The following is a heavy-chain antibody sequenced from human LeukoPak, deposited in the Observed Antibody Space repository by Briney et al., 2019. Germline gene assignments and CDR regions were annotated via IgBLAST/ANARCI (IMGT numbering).Heavy chain of an antibody. CDR1: EFTFTSYE. CDR3: ARGPSIAARYDAFDI. Sequence: GGSLRLSCAASEFTFTSYELNWVRQAPGKGLEWVSYICSSGNTISYADSVKGRFTISRDNAKNSLYLQVISQRDKDTAVYYCARGPSIAARYDAFDIWGQGTMVTVSS. D-gene: IGHD6-6*01. CDR2: ICSSGNTI. V-gene: IGHV3-48*03. J-gene: IGHJ3*02.